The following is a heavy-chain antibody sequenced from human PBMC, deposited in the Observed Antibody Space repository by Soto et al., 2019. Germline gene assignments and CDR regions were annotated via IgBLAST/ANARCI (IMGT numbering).Heavy chain of an antibody. V-gene: IGHV3-73*01. Sequence: PGGSLRLSCAASGFTFSGSAMHWVRQASGKGLEWVGRIRSKANSYATAYAASVKGRFTISRDDSKNTAYLQMNSLKTEDTAVYYCTRGERWKLNGDIVVVPAANDYYYYMDVWGKGTTVTVSS. CDR2: IRSKANSYAT. CDR1: GFTFSGSA. CDR3: TRGERWKLNGDIVVVPAANDYYYYMDV. J-gene: IGHJ6*03. D-gene: IGHD2-2*01.